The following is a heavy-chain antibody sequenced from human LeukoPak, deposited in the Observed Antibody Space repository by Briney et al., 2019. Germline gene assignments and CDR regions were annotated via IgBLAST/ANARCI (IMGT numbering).Heavy chain of an antibody. V-gene: IGHV4-34*01. CDR1: GGSFSGYY. Sequence: SETLSLTCAVYGGSFSGYYWSWIRQPPGKGLEWIGEINHSGSTNYNPSLKSRVTISVDTSKNQFSLKLSSVTAADTAVYFCARGPPTDYYDSSGFYYVFDYWGQGNLVTVSS. J-gene: IGHJ4*02. D-gene: IGHD3-22*01. CDR2: INHSGST. CDR3: ARGPPTDYYDSSGFYYVFDY.